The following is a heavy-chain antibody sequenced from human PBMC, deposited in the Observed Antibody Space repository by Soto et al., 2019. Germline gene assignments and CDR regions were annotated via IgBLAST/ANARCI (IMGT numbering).Heavy chain of an antibody. Sequence: PGGSLRLSCAASGFTFRSYWMQWVRQAPGKGLVWVSWINSDGSSTSYADSVKGRFTISRDNSKNMLYLQMNSLRAEDTAVYYCARHPERIAQIGWFDPWGQGTLVTVSS. J-gene: IGHJ5*02. CDR1: GFTFRSYW. V-gene: IGHV3-74*01. D-gene: IGHD6-13*01. CDR2: INSDGSST. CDR3: ARHPERIAQIGWFDP.